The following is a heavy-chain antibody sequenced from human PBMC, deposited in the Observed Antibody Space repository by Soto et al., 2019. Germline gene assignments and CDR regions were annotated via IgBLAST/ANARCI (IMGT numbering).Heavy chain of an antibody. D-gene: IGHD6-6*01. CDR2: ISWNSGTI. CDR1: GFTFDDFA. J-gene: IGHJ4*02. V-gene: IGHV3-9*01. CDR3: VKDRSSSSSYCDY. Sequence: EVQVVESGGGLVQPGRSLRLSCAASGFTFDDFAMNWVRQAPGKGLEWVSGISWNSGTITYADSVKGRFTISRDNANKSLYLQMKSLRTEDTALYYCVKDRSSSSSYCDYWGQGTLVTVSS.